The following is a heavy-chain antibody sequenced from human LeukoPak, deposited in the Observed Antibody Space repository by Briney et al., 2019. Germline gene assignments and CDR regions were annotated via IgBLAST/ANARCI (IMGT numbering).Heavy chain of an antibody. Sequence: SETLSLTCTVSGGSISSYYWSWIRQPPGKGLEWIGYIYYSGSTKYNPSLKSRVTISVDTSKNQFSLKLSSVTAADTAAYYCARDYYDSSGYLRYFDLWGRGTLVTVSS. CDR2: IYYSGST. CDR1: GGSISSYY. CDR3: ARDYYDSSGYLRYFDL. D-gene: IGHD3-22*01. J-gene: IGHJ2*01. V-gene: IGHV4-59*01.